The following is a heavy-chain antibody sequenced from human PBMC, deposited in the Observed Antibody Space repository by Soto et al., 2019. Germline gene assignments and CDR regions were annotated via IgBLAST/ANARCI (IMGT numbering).Heavy chain of an antibody. CDR1: GYTFTSYN. V-gene: IGHV1-46*03. J-gene: IGHJ5*02. CDR3: ARAEYQLLKFDP. Sequence: ASWKFSFRGSGYTFTSYNMHFALQAPGQGLEWMGIINASGGSTSYAQKFQGRVTMTRDPSKSTVYMELGSLRSEDTAVYYCARAEYQLLKFDPWGQGPLVTVS. D-gene: IGHD2-2*01. CDR2: INASGGST.